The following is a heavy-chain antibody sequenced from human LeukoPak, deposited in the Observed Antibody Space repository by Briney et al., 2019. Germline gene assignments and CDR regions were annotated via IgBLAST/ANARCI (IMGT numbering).Heavy chain of an antibody. J-gene: IGHJ6*02. CDR1: GFTFRTFW. Sequence: PGGSLRLSCAASGFTFRTFWMHWVRQAPGKGLVWVSSIKSDGSSTTYADSVKGRFTISRDNAKYTLYLQMSSLRAEDTAIYYCARGNYYGMDVWGQGTTVTVSS. CDR2: IKSDGSST. V-gene: IGHV3-74*01. CDR3: ARGNYYGMDV.